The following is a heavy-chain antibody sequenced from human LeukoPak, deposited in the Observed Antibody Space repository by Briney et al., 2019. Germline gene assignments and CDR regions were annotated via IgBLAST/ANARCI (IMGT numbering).Heavy chain of an antibody. CDR1: GYMFTTYG. V-gene: IGHV1-18*01. Sequence: GASVKVSCKASGYMFTTYGISWVRQAPGRGLEWMGWISGYNGNTNYAQKLQGRVTMTTDTSTSTAYMELRSLRSDDTAVYFCARSPFSSSWYTTHYYYYYMDVWGQGTTVTVSS. CDR3: ARSPFSSSWYTTHYYYYYMDV. D-gene: IGHD6-13*01. CDR2: ISGYNGNT. J-gene: IGHJ6*03.